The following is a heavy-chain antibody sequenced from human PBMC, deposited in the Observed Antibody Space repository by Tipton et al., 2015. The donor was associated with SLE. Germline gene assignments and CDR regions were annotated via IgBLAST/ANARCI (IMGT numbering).Heavy chain of an antibody. CDR2: IYYTGST. CDR1: GGSISSDAYS. Sequence: TLSLTCVVSGGSISSDAYSWSWFRLPPGKGLEWIGYIYYTGSTYYNPSLKSRVAMSVDTSKNQFSLKLSSVTAADTAVYYCARDLTWGQGTLVTVSS. V-gene: IGHV4-30-4*07. J-gene: IGHJ5*02. CDR3: ARDLT.